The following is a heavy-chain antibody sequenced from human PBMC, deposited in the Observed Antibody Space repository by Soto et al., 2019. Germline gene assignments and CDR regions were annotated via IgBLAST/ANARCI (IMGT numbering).Heavy chain of an antibody. CDR2: ISSSSAYT. J-gene: IGHJ3*01. CDR3: ARVRLRDPHDAFDF. V-gene: IGHV3-11*05. Sequence: LRLSCAASGFSFSEYYMSWIRQAPGKGLEWVSYISSSSAYTDYVDSVKGRFTISRNNAKKSLYLQMNSLRVEDTAVYYCARVRLRDPHDAFDFWGQGTVVTVSS. CDR1: GFSFSEYY.